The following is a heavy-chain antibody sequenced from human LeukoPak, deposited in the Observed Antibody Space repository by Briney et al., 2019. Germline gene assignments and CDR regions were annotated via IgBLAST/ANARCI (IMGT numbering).Heavy chain of an antibody. V-gene: IGHV4-59*01. Sequence: SETLSLTCTVSGGSISNNYWTWIRQPSGKGLEWIGYFYNSGSTNYNPSLKSRVTISVDTSKNQFSLKLTSVTAADTAVYYCARGYWYFDLWGRGTLVTVSS. CDR1: GGSISNNY. CDR3: ARGYWYFDL. J-gene: IGHJ2*01. CDR2: FYNSGST.